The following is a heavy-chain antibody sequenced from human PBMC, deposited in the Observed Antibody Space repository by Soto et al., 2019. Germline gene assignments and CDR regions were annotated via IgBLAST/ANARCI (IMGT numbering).Heavy chain of an antibody. V-gene: IGHV3-23*01. CDR3: AKGRGGSGSLTPRVDF. CDR2: ISGGGDTT. Sequence: EVQLLESGGGLVQPGGSLSLSCQASGFTLNTKPLTWVRKPPGKGRDWVSAISGGGDTTSYADSVKGRFTVSRDGSKNTLYLQMSSLRAEDTALYYCAKGRGGSGSLTPRVDFWGQGTLVTVSS. CDR1: GFTLNTKP. J-gene: IGHJ4*02. D-gene: IGHD3-10*01.